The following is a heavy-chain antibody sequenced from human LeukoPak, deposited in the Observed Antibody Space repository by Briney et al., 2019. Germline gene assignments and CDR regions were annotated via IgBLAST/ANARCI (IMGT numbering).Heavy chain of an antibody. CDR1: GYSISSGYY. D-gene: IGHD3-22*01. CDR2: IYHSGST. J-gene: IGHJ4*02. Sequence: SETLSLTCAVSGYSISSGYYWGWIRQPPGKGLEWIGSIYHSGSTYYNPSLKSRVTISVDTSKNQFSLKLSSVTAADTAVYYCARTTYYYDSSGYLGEGYFDYCGQGTLVTVSS. V-gene: IGHV4-38-2*01. CDR3: ARTTYYYDSSGYLGEGYFDY.